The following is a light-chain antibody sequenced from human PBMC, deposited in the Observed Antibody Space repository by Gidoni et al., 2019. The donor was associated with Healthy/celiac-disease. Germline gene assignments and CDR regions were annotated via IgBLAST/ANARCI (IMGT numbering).Light chain of an antibody. V-gene: IGLV1-40*01. J-gene: IGLJ2*01. CDR1: SSNIGAGYD. Sequence: QSVLTQPHSVSGAPGQRVTISCTGSSSNIGAGYDVPWYQQLPGTAPKLLIYGNSNRPSGVPDRFSGSKSGTSASLAITGLQAEDEADYYCQSYDSSLSGYVVFGGGTKLTV. CDR2: GNS. CDR3: QSYDSSLSGYVV.